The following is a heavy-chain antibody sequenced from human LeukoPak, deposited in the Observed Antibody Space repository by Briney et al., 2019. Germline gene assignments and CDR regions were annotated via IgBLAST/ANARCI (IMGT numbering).Heavy chain of an antibody. J-gene: IGHJ4*02. CDR3: ARGRGYYDSSGYYFDY. CDR2: MNPNSGNT. V-gene: IGHV1-8*01. D-gene: IGHD3-22*01. Sequence: ASVKVSCKASGYTFTSYDINWVRQATGQGLEWMGWMNPNSGNTGYAQKFQGRVTMTRKTSISTAYIELSSLRSEDTAVNYCARGRGYYDSSGYYFDYWGQGTLVTVSS. CDR1: GYTFTSYD.